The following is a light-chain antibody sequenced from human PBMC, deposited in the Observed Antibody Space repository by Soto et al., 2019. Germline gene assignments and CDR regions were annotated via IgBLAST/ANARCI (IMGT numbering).Light chain of an antibody. CDR1: QSVSSSF. Sequence: IVLTQSPGTLSLSPGERATLSCRASQSVSSSFLAWYQQKLGQAPRLLIYGASTLATGIPDRFSGSGSGTDFTLTISRLEPEDFAAYYCQQYVYSPLTFGRGTKVEIK. V-gene: IGKV3-20*01. CDR3: QQYVYSPLT. CDR2: GAS. J-gene: IGKJ4*01.